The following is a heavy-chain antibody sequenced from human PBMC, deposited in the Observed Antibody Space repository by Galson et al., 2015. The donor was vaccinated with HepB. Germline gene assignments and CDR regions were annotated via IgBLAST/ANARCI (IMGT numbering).Heavy chain of an antibody. CDR1: GFTFSDHY. D-gene: IGHD3-22*01. V-gene: IGHV3-72*01. Sequence: SLRLSCAASGFTFSDHYMDWVRQAPGKGLEWVGRTRNKANSYTTEYAASVKGRFTISRDDSKNSLYLQMNSLKTEDTAVYYCASLNYYDSSGRNSAPDDAFDIWGQGTMVTVSS. J-gene: IGHJ3*02. CDR2: TRNKANSYTT. CDR3: ASLNYYDSSGRNSAPDDAFDI.